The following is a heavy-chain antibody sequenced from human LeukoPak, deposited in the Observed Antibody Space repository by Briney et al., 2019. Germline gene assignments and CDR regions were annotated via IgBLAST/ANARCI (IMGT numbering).Heavy chain of an antibody. D-gene: IGHD2-15*01. Sequence: ASVKVSCKASGGTFSSYAMNWVRQAPGQGLEWMGWINTNTGNPTYAQGFTGRFVFSLDTSVSTAYLQISSLKAEDTAVYYCARDLYCSGGSCYPNWFDPWGQGTLVTVSS. CDR3: ARDLYCSGGSCYPNWFDP. V-gene: IGHV7-4-1*02. CDR1: GGTFSSYA. CDR2: INTNTGNP. J-gene: IGHJ5*02.